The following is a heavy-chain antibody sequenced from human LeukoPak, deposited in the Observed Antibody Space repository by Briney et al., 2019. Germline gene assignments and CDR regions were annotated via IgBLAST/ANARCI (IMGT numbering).Heavy chain of an antibody. CDR2: ISYDGSNK. J-gene: IGHJ4*02. CDR3: ANHPDYYDSSGPLGY. D-gene: IGHD3-22*01. Sequence: PGRSLRLSCAASGFTFSSYGMHWVSQAPGKGLEWVAVISYDGSNKYYADSVKGRFTISRDNSKNTLYLQMNSLRAEDTAVYYCANHPDYYDSSGPLGYWGQGTLVTVSS. CDR1: GFTFSSYG. V-gene: IGHV3-30*18.